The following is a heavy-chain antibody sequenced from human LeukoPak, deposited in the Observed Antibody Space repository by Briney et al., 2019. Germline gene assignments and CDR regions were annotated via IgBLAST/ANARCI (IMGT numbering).Heavy chain of an antibody. CDR3: TTRGENGYLVY. V-gene: IGHV3-15*05. J-gene: IGHJ4*02. D-gene: IGHD3-22*01. CDR1: GFTFSAYA. CDR2: IKSKTSGATT. Sequence: TGGSLRLSCEASGFTFSAYAMTWVRQAPGKGLEWVGRIKSKTSGATTDYAAPVKGRFTISRDDSKNTLYLEMNSLKAEDTAVYYCTTRGENGYLVYWGQGTLVTVSS.